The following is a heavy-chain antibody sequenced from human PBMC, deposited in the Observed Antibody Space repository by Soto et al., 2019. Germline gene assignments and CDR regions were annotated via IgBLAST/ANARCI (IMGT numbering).Heavy chain of an antibody. J-gene: IGHJ4*02. V-gene: IGHV4-39*01. D-gene: IGHD3-22*01. CDR2: IYYSGST. Sequence: SETLSLSCTVSGGSISSSSYYWGWIRQPPGKGLEWIGSIYYSGSTYYNPSLKSRVTISVDTSKNQFSLKLSSVTAADTAVYYCARHYYDSSGYLYYFDYWGQGTLVTVSS. CDR3: ARHYYDSSGYLYYFDY. CDR1: GGSISSSSYY.